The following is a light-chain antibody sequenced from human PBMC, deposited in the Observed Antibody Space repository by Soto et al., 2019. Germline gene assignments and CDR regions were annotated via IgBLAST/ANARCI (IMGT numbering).Light chain of an antibody. CDR2: DVN. CDR3: RSYTGGNTRV. V-gene: IGLV2-14*03. J-gene: IGLJ3*02. CDR1: SSDVGGYKF. Sequence: QSVLTQPASVSASPGQSITISCTGTSSDVGGYKFVSWYQHHPGKAPKLMIYDVNNRPSGVSNRFSGSKSGNTASLTISGLQPEDEADYYCRSYTGGNTRVFGGGTKLTVL.